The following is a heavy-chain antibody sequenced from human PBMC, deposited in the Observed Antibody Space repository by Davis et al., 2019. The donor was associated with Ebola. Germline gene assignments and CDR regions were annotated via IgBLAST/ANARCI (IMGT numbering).Heavy chain of an antibody. Sequence: GESLKISCAASGFTFSSYAMSWVRQAPGRGLEWVGFIRSKAYGGTTEYAASVKGRFTISRDDSKSIAYLQMNNLKTEDTAFYYCTREFGGSYGYWGQGTLVTVSS. CDR2: IRSKAYGGTT. J-gene: IGHJ4*02. CDR1: GFTFSSYA. CDR3: TREFGGSYGY. D-gene: IGHD1-26*01. V-gene: IGHV3-49*04.